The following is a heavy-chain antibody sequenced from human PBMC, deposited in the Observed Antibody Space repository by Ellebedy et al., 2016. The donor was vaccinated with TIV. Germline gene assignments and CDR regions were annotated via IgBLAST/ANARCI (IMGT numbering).Heavy chain of an antibody. CDR1: GYTFTSYD. Sequence: ASVKVSCKASGYTFTSYDINWVRQATGQGLEWMGWMNPNSGNTGYAQKFQGRVTMTRNTSISTAYMELGSLRSEDTAVYYCARGIVEMATTYYYYGMDVWGQGTTVTVSS. V-gene: IGHV1-8*01. J-gene: IGHJ6*02. CDR2: MNPNSGNT. CDR3: ARGIVEMATTYYYYGMDV. D-gene: IGHD5-24*01.